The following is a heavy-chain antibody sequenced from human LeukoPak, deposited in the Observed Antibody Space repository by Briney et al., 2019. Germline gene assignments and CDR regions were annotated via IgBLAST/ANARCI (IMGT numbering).Heavy chain of an antibody. CDR2: ISYDGSNK. CDR3: ASPVRGVPA. D-gene: IGHD3-10*01. CDR1: GFTFSRYA. Sequence: GRSLRLSCAASGFTFSRYALHWVRQAPGKGLEWVAVISYDGSNKNYADSVKGRFTISRDHSKNTLYLQMNSMRVEDTAVYYCASPVRGVPAWGRGTLVTVSS. J-gene: IGHJ4*02. V-gene: IGHV3-30*04.